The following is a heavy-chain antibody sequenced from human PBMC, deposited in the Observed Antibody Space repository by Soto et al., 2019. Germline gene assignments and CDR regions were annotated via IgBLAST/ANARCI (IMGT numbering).Heavy chain of an antibody. CDR3: AIPLGHGDPYYYGMDV. V-gene: IGHV3-23*01. CDR1: GFTFSSYA. D-gene: IGHD4-17*01. Sequence: EVQLLESGGGLVQHGGSLRLSCAASGFTFSSYAMSWVRQAPGKGLEWVSAISGSGISTYYADSVKGRFTISRDNSKNTLYLQINTLRAEDTAVFYCAIPLGHGDPYYYGMDVWGQGTTVTVSS. CDR2: ISGSGIST. J-gene: IGHJ6*02.